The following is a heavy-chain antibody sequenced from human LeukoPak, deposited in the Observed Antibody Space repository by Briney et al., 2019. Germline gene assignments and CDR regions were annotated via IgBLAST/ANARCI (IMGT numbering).Heavy chain of an antibody. Sequence: GGSLRLSCAASEFAFSTYNMNWVRQAPGKGLEWVSYISTGSSTTYYADSVKGRFTISRDNVENSLYLQVNSLRNEDTAVYYCARVAAGYSVNYFDYWGQGTLVTVSS. CDR3: ARVAAGYSVNYFDY. CDR2: ISTGSSTT. J-gene: IGHJ4*02. CDR1: EFAFSTYN. D-gene: IGHD4-23*01. V-gene: IGHV3-48*02.